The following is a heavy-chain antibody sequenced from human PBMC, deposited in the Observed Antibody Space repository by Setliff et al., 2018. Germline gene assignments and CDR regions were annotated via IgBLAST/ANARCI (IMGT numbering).Heavy chain of an antibody. J-gene: IGHJ6*03. CDR3: ARRGRYYYMDV. CDR2: IDPSDSYT. V-gene: IGHV5-10-1*01. Sequence: GASLKFCCKGSGYSFTSYWISWGRQMPGKGLEWMGRIDPSDSYTNYSPSFHGDVTISADKSISTAYLQWSSVKASDTAMYYCARRGRYYYMDVWGKGTTVTVSS. CDR1: GYSFTSYW. D-gene: IGHD3-10*01.